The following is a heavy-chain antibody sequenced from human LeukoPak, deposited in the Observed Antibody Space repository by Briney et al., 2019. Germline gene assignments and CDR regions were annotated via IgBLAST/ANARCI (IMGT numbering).Heavy chain of an antibody. CDR2: IKQDGSEK. CDR3: ARSGSYFGYYYYIDV. CDR1: GFTFSSYW. D-gene: IGHD1-26*01. Sequence: GGPLRLSCAASGFTFSSYWMIWVRQARGKGREWAANIKQDGSEKYYVDSVKGRFTISRDNAKNSLYLQMNSLRAEDTAVYYCARSGSYFGYYYYIDVWGKGTTVTVSS. J-gene: IGHJ6*03. V-gene: IGHV3-7*01.